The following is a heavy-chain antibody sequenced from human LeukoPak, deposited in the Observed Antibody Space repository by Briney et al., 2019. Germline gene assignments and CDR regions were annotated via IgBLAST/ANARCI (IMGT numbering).Heavy chain of an antibody. CDR3: AREATGPGSNWFDP. CDR1: GGSLSSSSYY. D-gene: IGHD1-26*01. J-gene: IGHJ5*02. Sequence: SETLSLTCTVSGGSLSSSSYYWGWIRQPPGKGLEWIGCIYYSGSTYYNPSLKSRVTISVDTSKNQFSLKLSSVTAADTAVYYCAREATGPGSNWFDPWGQGTLVTVSS. V-gene: IGHV4-39*02. CDR2: IYYSGST.